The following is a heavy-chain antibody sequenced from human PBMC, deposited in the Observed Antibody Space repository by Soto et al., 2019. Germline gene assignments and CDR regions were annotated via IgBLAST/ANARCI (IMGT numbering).Heavy chain of an antibody. Sequence: GGSLRLSCAASGFTFSSYAMSWVRQAPGKGLEWVSAISGSGGSTYYADSVKGRFTISRDNSKNTLYLQMNSLRAEDTAVYYCAKRGKASYSSSWSQYYFDYWGQGTLVTVSS. V-gene: IGHV3-23*01. J-gene: IGHJ4*02. D-gene: IGHD6-13*01. CDR3: AKRGKASYSSSWSQYYFDY. CDR1: GFTFSSYA. CDR2: ISGSGGST.